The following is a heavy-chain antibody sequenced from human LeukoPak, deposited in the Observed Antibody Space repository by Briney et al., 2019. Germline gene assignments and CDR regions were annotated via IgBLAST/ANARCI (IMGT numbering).Heavy chain of an antibody. CDR3: AKVGDSSGYYYDAFDI. CDR2: ISGSGGST. J-gene: IGHJ3*02. V-gene: IGHV3-23*01. CDR1: GFTFSSYS. Sequence: GGSLRLSCAAFGFTFSSYSMNWVRQAPGKGLEWVSAISGSGGSTYYADSVKGRFTISRDNSKNTLYLQMNSLRAEDTAVYYCAKVGDSSGYYYDAFDIWGQGTMVTVSS. D-gene: IGHD3-22*01.